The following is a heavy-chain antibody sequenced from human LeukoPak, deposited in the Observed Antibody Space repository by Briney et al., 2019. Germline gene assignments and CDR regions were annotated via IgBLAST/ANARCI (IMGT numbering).Heavy chain of an antibody. CDR1: GFTFTKFW. Sequence: GGSLRLSCEASGFTFTKFWMSWVRQAPGKGLEWVANIQEDGKKENYVDSVRGRFTISRDNAKNSIYLQMNSLRVEDTAVYYCARCVMGDSGYDLDYWGQGTLVTVSS. J-gene: IGHJ4*02. CDR2: IQEDGKKE. CDR3: ARCVMGDSGYDLDY. D-gene: IGHD5-12*01. V-gene: IGHV3-7*01.